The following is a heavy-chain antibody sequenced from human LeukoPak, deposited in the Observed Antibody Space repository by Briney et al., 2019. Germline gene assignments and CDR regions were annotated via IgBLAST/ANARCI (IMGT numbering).Heavy chain of an antibody. V-gene: IGHV4-59*08. CDR3: ARQSGNGYSGYDFQAFDI. CDR2: IYSIGST. J-gene: IGHJ3*02. D-gene: IGHD5-12*01. Sequence: SETLSLTCTVSGGSISNYYRSWIRQPPGKGLECIGYIYSIGSTNYNPSLKNRVIIPVDMSKTQFSLKLSSVTAADTAVYYCARQSGNGYSGYDFQAFDIWGQGTMVTVSS. CDR1: GGSISNYY.